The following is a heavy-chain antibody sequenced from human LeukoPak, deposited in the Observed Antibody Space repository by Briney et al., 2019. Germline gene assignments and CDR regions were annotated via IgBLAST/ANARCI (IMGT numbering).Heavy chain of an antibody. J-gene: IGHJ5*02. Sequence: ASLKVSCTASGYTFTGYYMHWVRQAPGQGLEWMGWINPNSGGTNYAQKFQGRVTMTRDTSISTAYMELSRLRSADTAVYYCARAADPNWNQQDRFDPWGQGTLVTVSS. CDR2: INPNSGGT. CDR3: ARAADPNWNQQDRFDP. D-gene: IGHD1-20*01. V-gene: IGHV1-2*02. CDR1: GYTFTGYY.